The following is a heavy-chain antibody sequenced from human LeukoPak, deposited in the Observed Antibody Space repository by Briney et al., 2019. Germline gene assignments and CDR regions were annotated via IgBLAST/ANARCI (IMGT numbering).Heavy chain of an antibody. CDR3: ARALLGYSGYGTVDY. CDR1: GFTFSNAW. J-gene: IGHJ4*02. D-gene: IGHD5-12*01. Sequence: GGSLRLSCAASGFTFSNAWMNWVRQAPGKGLEWVSYISSSSSTIYYADSVKGRFTISRDNVKNSVYLQMNSLRAEDTGVYYCARALLGYSGYGTVDYWGQGTLVTVSS. V-gene: IGHV3-48*01. CDR2: ISSSSSTI.